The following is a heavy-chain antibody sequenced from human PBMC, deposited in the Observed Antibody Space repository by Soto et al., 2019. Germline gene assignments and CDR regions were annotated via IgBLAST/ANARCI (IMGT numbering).Heavy chain of an antibody. Sequence: ASVKVSCKASGYTFTGYYMHWVRQASGQGLEWMGWINPNSGGTNYAQKFQGRVTMTRDTSISTAYMELSRLRSDDTAVYYCARGYGSGSYHDYWGQGTLVTVSS. J-gene: IGHJ4*02. V-gene: IGHV1-2*02. CDR2: INPNSGGT. CDR3: ARGYGSGSYHDY. D-gene: IGHD3-10*01. CDR1: GYTFTGYY.